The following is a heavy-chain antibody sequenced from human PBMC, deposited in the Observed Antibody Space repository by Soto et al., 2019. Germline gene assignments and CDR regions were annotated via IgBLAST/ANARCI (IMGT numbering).Heavy chain of an antibody. CDR3: ARGSGVYDSSGYYYFGPDYYGMDV. CDR1: EYTFTSYA. J-gene: IGHJ6*02. D-gene: IGHD3-22*01. CDR2: INAGNGNT. V-gene: IGHV1-3*01. Sequence: ASVKVSCKASEYTFTSYAMHWVRRAPGQRLEWMGWINAGNGNTKYSQKFQGRVTITRDTSASTAYMELSSLRSEDTAVYYCARGSGVYDSSGYYYFGPDYYGMDVWGQGTTVTVSS.